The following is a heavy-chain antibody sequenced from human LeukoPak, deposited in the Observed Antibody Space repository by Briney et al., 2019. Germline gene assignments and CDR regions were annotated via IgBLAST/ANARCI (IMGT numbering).Heavy chain of an antibody. J-gene: IGHJ4*02. CDR3: ARGYCTNGVCPHFDY. CDR1: GFTFSSYA. V-gene: IGHV3-30-3*01. D-gene: IGHD2-8*01. CDR2: ISYDGSNK. Sequence: GGSLRLSCAASGFTFSSYAMHWVRQAPGKGLEWVAVISYDGSNKYYADSAKGRFTISRDNSKNTLYLQMNSLRAEDTAVYYCARGYCTNGVCPHFDYWGQGTLVTVSS.